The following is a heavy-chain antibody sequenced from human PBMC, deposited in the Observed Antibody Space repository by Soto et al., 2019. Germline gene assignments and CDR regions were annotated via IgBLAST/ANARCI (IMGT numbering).Heavy chain of an antibody. Sequence: GGSLRHSCGASGFTFSSYGMHWGRQAPGKGLEGVAVISYDGSNKYYADSVKGRFTISRDNSKNTLYLQMNSLRAEDTAVYYCAKDRNRKYYYDSSGYYQNLDYWGQGTLVTVSS. J-gene: IGHJ4*02. D-gene: IGHD3-22*01. V-gene: IGHV3-30*18. CDR2: ISYDGSNK. CDR3: AKDRNRKYYYDSSGYYQNLDY. CDR1: GFTFSSYG.